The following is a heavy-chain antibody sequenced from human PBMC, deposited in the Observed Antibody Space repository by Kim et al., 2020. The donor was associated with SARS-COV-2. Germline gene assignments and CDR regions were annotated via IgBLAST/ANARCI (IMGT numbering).Heavy chain of an antibody. J-gene: IGHJ4*02. V-gene: IGHV3-7*03. CDR1: GFTFSSYW. CDR2: IKQDGSEK. D-gene: IGHD3-3*02. CDR3: ARRYHFWSGYPADY. Sequence: GGSLRLSCAASGFTFSSYWMSWVRQAPGKGLEWVANIKQDGSEKYYVDSVKGRFTISRDNAKNSLYLQMNSLRAEDTAVYYCARRYHFWSGYPADYWGQETLVTVSS.